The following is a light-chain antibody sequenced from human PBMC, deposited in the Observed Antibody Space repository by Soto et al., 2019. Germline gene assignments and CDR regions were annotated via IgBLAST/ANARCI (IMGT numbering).Light chain of an antibody. CDR2: KAS. CDR1: RSVSSW. Sequence: DIQMTQSPSTLSASVGDRVTITCRAGRSVSSWLAWYQQKPGKAPKLLIYKASTLESGVPSRFSGSRSGTEFTLTISSLQPDDFATYYCQQYGNYWTFGQGTTVEI. CDR3: QQYGNYWT. V-gene: IGKV1-5*03. J-gene: IGKJ1*01.